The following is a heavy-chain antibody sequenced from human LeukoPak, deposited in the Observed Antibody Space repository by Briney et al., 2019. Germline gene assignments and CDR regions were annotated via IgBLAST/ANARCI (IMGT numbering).Heavy chain of an antibody. J-gene: IGHJ4*02. CDR1: GRSISSSSYY. D-gene: IGHD6-13*01. Sequence: SETLSLTCTVSGRSISSSSYYWGWIRQPPGKGLEWIGSIYYSGSTYYNPSLKSRVTISVDTSKNQFSLKLSSVTAADTAVYYCAREPRGSSWYEGDYYFDYWGQGTLVTVSS. V-gene: IGHV4-39*07. CDR3: AREPRGSSWYEGDYYFDY. CDR2: IYYSGST.